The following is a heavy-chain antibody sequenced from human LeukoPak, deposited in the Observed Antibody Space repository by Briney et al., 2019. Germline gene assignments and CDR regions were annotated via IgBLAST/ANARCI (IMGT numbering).Heavy chain of an antibody. Sequence: ASVKVSCKVSGYTLTEFSMHWVRQPPGKGLEWMGGFNPEDGTTIYAQKFQGRVTMTEDTSTDTAYMELSSLTSEDAAIYYCTRGASMNRGIIIHYFDYWGQGTLVTVSS. CDR3: TRGASMNRGIIIHYFDY. CDR1: GYTLTEFS. J-gene: IGHJ4*02. V-gene: IGHV1-24*01. D-gene: IGHD3-10*01. CDR2: FNPEDGTT.